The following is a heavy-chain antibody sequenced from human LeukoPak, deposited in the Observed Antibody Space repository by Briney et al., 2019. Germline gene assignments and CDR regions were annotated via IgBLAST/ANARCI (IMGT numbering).Heavy chain of an antibody. D-gene: IGHD4-11*01. J-gene: IGHJ2*01. Sequence: GGSLRLSCAASGFTFSGFSMNWVRLAPGKGLELVSYISSSTDPTYYADSVKGRFTISRDNVKSSLYLQMNSLRAEDTAVYYCARAVSNYYFWYFDLWGRGTPVTVSS. CDR1: GFTFSGFS. CDR3: ARAVSNYYFWYFDL. CDR2: ISSSTDPT. V-gene: IGHV3-48*01.